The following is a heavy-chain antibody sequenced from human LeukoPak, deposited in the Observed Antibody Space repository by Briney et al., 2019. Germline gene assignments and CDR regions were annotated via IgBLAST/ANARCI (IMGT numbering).Heavy chain of an antibody. V-gene: IGHV1-69*06. Sequence: GASVKVSCKASGGTFSSYAISWVRQAPGQGLEWMGGIIPIFGTANYAQKFQGRVTITADKSTSTAYMELSSLRSEDTAVYYCASGGYCSGGSCYLTMDVWGKGTTVTVSS. CDR3: ASGGYCSGGSCYLTMDV. D-gene: IGHD2-15*01. CDR1: GGTFSSYA. J-gene: IGHJ6*04. CDR2: IIPIFGTA.